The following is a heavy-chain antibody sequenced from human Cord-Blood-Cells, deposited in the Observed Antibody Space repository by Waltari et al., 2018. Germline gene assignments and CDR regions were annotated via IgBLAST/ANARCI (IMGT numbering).Heavy chain of an antibody. D-gene: IGHD3-9*01. V-gene: IGHV4-39*01. Sequence: QLQLQASGPGLVKPSETLSLTCTVAGGSISSSSYYWGWIRQPPGKGLVWIGSIYYSACTHYHPSLKIRVTMTLDTSKNQFSLELSSVIAADTAVYYCARLTGDPGYFDYWGQGTLVTVSS. CDR2: IYYSACT. CDR3: ARLTGDPGYFDY. CDR1: GGSISSSSYY. J-gene: IGHJ4*02.